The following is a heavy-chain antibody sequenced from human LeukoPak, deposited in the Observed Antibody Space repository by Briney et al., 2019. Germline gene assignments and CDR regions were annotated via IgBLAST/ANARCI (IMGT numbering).Heavy chain of an antibody. J-gene: IGHJ4*02. CDR3: ARDTDGSLDY. CDR1: GFSVSNNY. CDR2: IKQDGSTK. Sequence: GGSLRLSCAASGFSVSNNYMAWVRQAPGKGLEWVANIKQDGSTKHYADSLKGRFTISRDNPKNSVYVQMNSLRADDTAVYYCARDTDGSLDYWARESWSPSPQ. V-gene: IGHV3-7*01. D-gene: IGHD1-26*01.